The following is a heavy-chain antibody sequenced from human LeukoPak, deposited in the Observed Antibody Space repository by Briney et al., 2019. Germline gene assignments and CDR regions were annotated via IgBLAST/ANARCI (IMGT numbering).Heavy chain of an antibody. J-gene: IGHJ3*02. V-gene: IGHV3-7*01. CDR1: GFTFSRYW. CDR2: IKQDGSEK. CDR3: ARDSDWFGELSDAFDI. Sequence: GGSLRLSCAASGFTFSRYWMSWVRQAPGKGLEWVANIKQDGSEKYYVDSVKGRFTISRDNAKNSLYLQMNSLRAEDTAVYYCARDSDWFGELSDAFDIWGQGTMVTVSS. D-gene: IGHD3-10*01.